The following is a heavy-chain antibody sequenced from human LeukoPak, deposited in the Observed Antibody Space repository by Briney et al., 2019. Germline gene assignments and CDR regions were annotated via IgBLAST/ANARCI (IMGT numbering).Heavy chain of an antibody. CDR1: GYTFTGYY. CDR2: ISPHSGDT. J-gene: IGHJ3*02. CDR3: ARPFDDDDGVNAPSDAFDI. Sequence: VASVKVSCKASGYTFTGYYMHWVRQAPGQGLEWMGWISPHSGDTHSAQKFQGRVTMTRDTSISTAYMELNSLRSDDTAVYYCARPFDDDDGVNAPSDAFDIWGQGTMVTVSS. V-gene: IGHV1-2*02. D-gene: IGHD4-23*01.